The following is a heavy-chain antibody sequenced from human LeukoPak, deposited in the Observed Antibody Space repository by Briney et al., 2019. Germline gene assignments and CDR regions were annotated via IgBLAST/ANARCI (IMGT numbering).Heavy chain of an antibody. V-gene: IGHV3-48*03. CDR1: GFTFSSYE. J-gene: IGHJ4*02. D-gene: IGHD2-2*01. CDR2: ISSSGSTI. Sequence: GGPLRLSCAASGFTFSSYEMNWVRQAPGKGLEWVSYISSSGSTIYYADSVKGRFTISRDNAKNSLYLQMNSLRAEDTALYYCAKDNIDIVVVPAAFFDYWGQGTLVTVSS. CDR3: AKDNIDIVVVPAAFFDY.